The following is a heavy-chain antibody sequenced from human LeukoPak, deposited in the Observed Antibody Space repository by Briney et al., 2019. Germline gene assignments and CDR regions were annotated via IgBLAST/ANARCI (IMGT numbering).Heavy chain of an antibody. Sequence: GGSLRLSCAASGFTFSDYYMSWIRQAPGKGLEWVSSISTSSIYIYYADSVKGRFTISRDNAKNSLYLQMNSLRAEDTAVYYCARGWNSDYFDYWGQGTLVTVSS. CDR1: GFTFSDYY. CDR2: ISTSSIYI. CDR3: ARGWNSDYFDY. V-gene: IGHV3-11*06. J-gene: IGHJ4*02. D-gene: IGHD1-7*01.